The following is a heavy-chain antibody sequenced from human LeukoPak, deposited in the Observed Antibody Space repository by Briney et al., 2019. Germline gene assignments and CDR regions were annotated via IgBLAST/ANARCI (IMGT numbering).Heavy chain of an antibody. Sequence: KTSETLSLTCTVSGGSISSYYWSWIRQLPGKGLEWIGYIYYSGSTNYNPSLKSRVTISVDTSKNQFSLKLSSVTAADTAVYYCARALVSPNWFDPWGQGTLVTVSS. J-gene: IGHJ5*02. D-gene: IGHD2-2*01. CDR3: ARALVSPNWFDP. CDR2: IYYSGST. V-gene: IGHV4-59*01. CDR1: GGSISSYY.